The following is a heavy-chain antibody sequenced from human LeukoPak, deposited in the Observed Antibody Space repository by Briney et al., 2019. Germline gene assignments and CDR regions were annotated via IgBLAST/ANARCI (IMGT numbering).Heavy chain of an antibody. CDR2: ISSRGSYI. J-gene: IGHJ6*02. Sequence: GGSLRLSCAASGFTFSIYGMHWVRQAPGKGLEWVSSISSRGSYIYYADSVKGRFTISRDNAKNSLYLQMNSLRAEDTAVYYCAGDKVVVPAATPGGYYYGMDVWGQGTTVAVSS. CDR3: AGDKVVVPAATPGGYYYGMDV. CDR1: GFTFSIYG. D-gene: IGHD2-2*01. V-gene: IGHV3-21*01.